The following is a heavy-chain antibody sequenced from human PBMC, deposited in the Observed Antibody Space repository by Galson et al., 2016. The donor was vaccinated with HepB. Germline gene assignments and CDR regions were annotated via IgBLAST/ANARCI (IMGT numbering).Heavy chain of an antibody. CDR2: IDWDDDK. D-gene: IGHD3-22*01. J-gene: IGHJ4*02. V-gene: IGHV2-70*11. Sequence: PALVKPTQTLTLTCTFSGFALSNKRTSVNWIRQPPGKALEWLARIDWDDDKYYSTSLQTRLTISKDTSKNQVVLTMTNMDPVDTATYYCARSSYFVSSGYYLYYFDYWGQGTLVTVSS. CDR3: ARSSYFVSSGYYLYYFDY. CDR1: GFALSNKRTS.